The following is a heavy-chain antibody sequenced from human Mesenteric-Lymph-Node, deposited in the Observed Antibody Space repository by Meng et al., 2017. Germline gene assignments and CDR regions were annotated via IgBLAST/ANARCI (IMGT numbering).Heavy chain of an antibody. J-gene: IGHJ4*02. CDR3: ARSAPNIEY. CDR1: GYTFTTYY. CDR2: ISPSGVDT. Sequence: ASVKVSCKASGYTFTTYYMHWVRQAPGQGLEWMGMISPSGVDTTYAQKFHGRVTMTRDASTSTLYMELSSLTSDDTAIYYCARSAPNIEYWGQGTLVTVSS. V-gene: IGHV1-46*01.